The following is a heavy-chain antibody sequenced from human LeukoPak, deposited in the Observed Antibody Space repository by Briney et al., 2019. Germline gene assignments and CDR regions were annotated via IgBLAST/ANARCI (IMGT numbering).Heavy chain of an antibody. Sequence: GGSLRLSCAASGFTFSSYSMNWVRQAPGKGLEWVSSISSSSSYIYYADSVKGRFTISRDNSKNTLYLQMNSLRAEDTAVYYCAKGEYCSGGSCYSHYYMDVWGKGTTVTVSS. CDR2: ISSSSSYI. V-gene: IGHV3-21*04. J-gene: IGHJ6*03. CDR3: AKGEYCSGGSCYSHYYMDV. D-gene: IGHD2-15*01. CDR1: GFTFSSYS.